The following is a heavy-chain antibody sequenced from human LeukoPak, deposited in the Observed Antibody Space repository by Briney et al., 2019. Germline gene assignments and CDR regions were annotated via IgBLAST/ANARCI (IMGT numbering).Heavy chain of an antibody. V-gene: IGHV3-30*18. D-gene: IGHD3-10*01. CDR3: AKSDDYGSGSSEWVGYFDY. CDR2: IFYDGIDK. Sequence: PGGSLRLSCAASGFTFSSYSMNWVRQAPGKGLESVAVIFYDGIDKYFADSVKGRFTISRDNSKNTLYLQMNSLRAEDTAVYYCAKSDDYGSGSSEWVGYFDYWGQGALVTVSS. CDR1: GFTFSSYS. J-gene: IGHJ4*02.